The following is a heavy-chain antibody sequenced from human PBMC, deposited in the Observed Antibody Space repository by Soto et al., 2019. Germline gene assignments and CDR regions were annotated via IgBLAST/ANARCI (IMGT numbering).Heavy chain of an antibody. CDR3: ARSSSYGSGWYRFGILDY. V-gene: IGHV4-39*01. J-gene: IGHJ4*02. Sequence: SETLSLTCTVSGGSISSSSYYWGWIRQPPGKGLEWIGSIYYSGSTYYNPSLKSRVTISVDTSKNQFSLKLSSVTAADTAVYYCARSSSYGSGWYRFGILDYWGQGTLVTVSS. CDR1: GGSISSSSYY. CDR2: IYYSGST. D-gene: IGHD6-19*01.